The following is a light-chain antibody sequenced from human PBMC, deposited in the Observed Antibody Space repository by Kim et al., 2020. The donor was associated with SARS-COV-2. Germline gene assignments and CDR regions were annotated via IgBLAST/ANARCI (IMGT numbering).Light chain of an antibody. CDR3: QQYGTSPWT. J-gene: IGKJ1*01. CDR2: GAS. CDR1: QSVSSSY. V-gene: IGKV3-20*01. Sequence: EIVLTQSPGTLSLSPGERATISCRASQSVSSSYLAWYQQKSGQAPRLLIYGASSRATGIPDRFSGSGSGTDFTLTISRLEPEDFAVYYCQQYGTSPWTFGQGTKVDIK.